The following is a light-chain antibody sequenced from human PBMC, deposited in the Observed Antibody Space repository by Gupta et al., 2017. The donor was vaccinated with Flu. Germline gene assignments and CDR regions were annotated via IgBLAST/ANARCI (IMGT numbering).Light chain of an antibody. CDR2: QNN. V-gene: IGLV1-47*01. CDR1: SSNIGENP. Sequence: QSVLTQPVSASGTPGQTVTISCSGSSSNIGENPVYWYHQFAGTAPRLLISQNNQRPSGVPDRFSGSKSGTSASLVIGGLRSEDEADFYCVVWDDRLSSWVFGGGTKLTVL. CDR3: VVWDDRLSSWV. J-gene: IGLJ3*02.